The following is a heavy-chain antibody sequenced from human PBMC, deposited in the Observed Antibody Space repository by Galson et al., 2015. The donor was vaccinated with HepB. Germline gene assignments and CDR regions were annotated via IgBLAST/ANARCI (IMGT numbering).Heavy chain of an antibody. CDR2: IDIAGKT. D-gene: IGHD3-10*02. V-gene: IGHV3-13*04. CDR1: GFTLSIYD. Sequence: SLRLSCAASGFTLSIYDMHWVRQAKGEGLEWVSAIDIAGKTYYPGSVRGRFTISRESAKNSLYLQMNSLEAGDTAVYYCARSQKVGPGPYYVYGVDVWGQGTTVTVSS. J-gene: IGHJ6*02. CDR3: ARSQKVGPGPYYVYGVDV.